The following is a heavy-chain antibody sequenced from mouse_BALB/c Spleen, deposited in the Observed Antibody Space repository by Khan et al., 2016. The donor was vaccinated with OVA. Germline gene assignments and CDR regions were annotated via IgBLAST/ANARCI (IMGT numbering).Heavy chain of an antibody. CDR3: ARIYGGDFDY. V-gene: IGHV3-2*02. J-gene: IGHJ2*02. Sequence: EVQLQESGPGLVKPSQSLSLTCTVTGYSITSDYAWNWIRQFPGNKLEWMGYISDSGNTYYNPSLKSRIPITRDTSKNQFFMQLNSVTIEDTDTCCGARIYGGDFDYWGQGTSLTVSS. CDR1: GYSITSDYA. CDR2: ISDSGNT. D-gene: IGHD1-1*01.